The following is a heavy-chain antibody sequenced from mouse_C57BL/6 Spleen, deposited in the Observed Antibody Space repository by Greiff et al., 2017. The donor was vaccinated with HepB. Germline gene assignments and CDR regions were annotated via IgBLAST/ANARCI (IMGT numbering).Heavy chain of an antibody. CDR3: ARTGGSRHDD. Sequence: QVQLQQSGAELVRPGASVKLSCKASGYTFTDYYIYWVKQSPGQGLEWIARIYPGSGNTYYNEKFKGKATLTAEKSSSTAYMQLSSLTSEDSAVYFCARTGGSRHDDWGKGTTLKGSS. CDR2: IYPGSGNT. J-gene: IGHJ2*01. CDR1: GYTFTDYY. D-gene: IGHD1-1*01. V-gene: IGHV1-76*01.